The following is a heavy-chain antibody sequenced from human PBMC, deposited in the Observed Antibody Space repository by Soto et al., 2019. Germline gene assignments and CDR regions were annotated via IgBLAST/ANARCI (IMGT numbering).Heavy chain of an antibody. CDR1: GFTLTRYS. J-gene: IGHJ4*02. CDR2: ISSTTNYI. CDR3: ARESEYLSSYLDY. D-gene: IGHD2-2*01. V-gene: IGHV3-21*06. Sequence: GGSLRLSCAASGFTLTRYSMNWVRQAPGKGLERVASISSTTNYIYYGESLRGRLTISRDNAKNSMYLQLNTLRAEDTAVYYCARESEYLSSYLDYWRQGTLVAVSS.